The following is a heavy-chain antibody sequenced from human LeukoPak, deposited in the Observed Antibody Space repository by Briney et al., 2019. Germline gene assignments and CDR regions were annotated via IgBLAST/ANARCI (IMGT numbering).Heavy chain of an antibody. D-gene: IGHD2-15*01. V-gene: IGHV3-74*01. CDR2: INSDETST. CDR1: GFTFSSYW. J-gene: IGHJ4*02. CDR3: ATSTYCSGGSRYSRTFQY. Sequence: GGSLRLSCAASGFTFSSYWMHWVREAPGKGLVWVSRINSDETSTSYAASVKGRFTISRDNAQKTLYLQMNSLRAEDTAVYYCATSTYCSGGSRYSRTFQYWGQGTLVTVSS.